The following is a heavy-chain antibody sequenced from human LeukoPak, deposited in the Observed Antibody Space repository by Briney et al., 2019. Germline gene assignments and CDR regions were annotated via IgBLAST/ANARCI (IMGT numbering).Heavy chain of an antibody. CDR2: VDPSDSYT. J-gene: IGHJ4*02. D-gene: IGHD1-1*01. V-gene: IGHV5-10-1*01. CDR3: ARLEGLSDDY. Sequence: GESLKISFKASGYSFTNHWITWVRQMPGKGLEWMGRVDPSDSYTNYSPSFQGHVTISTDKSISTAYLQWSSLKASDTAMYYCARLEGLSDDYWGLGTLVIVSS. CDR1: GYSFTNHW.